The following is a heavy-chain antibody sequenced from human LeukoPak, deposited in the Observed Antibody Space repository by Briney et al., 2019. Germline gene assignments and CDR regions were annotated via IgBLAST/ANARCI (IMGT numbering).Heavy chain of an antibody. CDR2: ISGGGGST. CDR1: GFTFSDYW. J-gene: IGHJ4*02. D-gene: IGHD3-16*01. V-gene: IGHV3-23*01. Sequence: GGSLRLSCAASGFTFSDYWMVWVRQAPGKGLEWVSSISGGGGSTYYADSVKGRFTISRDNSKNTLSLQMNSLRAEDTAVYYCAKGMIRGRFDYWGQGSLVTVSS. CDR3: AKGMIRGRFDY.